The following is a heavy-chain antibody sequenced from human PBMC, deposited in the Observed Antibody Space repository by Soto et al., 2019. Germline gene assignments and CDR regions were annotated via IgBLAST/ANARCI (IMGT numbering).Heavy chain of an antibody. V-gene: IGHV2-5*02. CDR1: GFSLSSTRMA. J-gene: IGHJ4*02. D-gene: IGHD6-19*01. CDR3: AHIVVAGLGYYFDY. Sequence: QITLKESGPTLVKPTQTLTLTCTFSGFSLSSTRMAVGWFRQPQGKALGWLALIYWDDDKRYSPFLKSRLTITKDTSKNQVVLTMSNMDPVDTARYYCAHIVVAGLGYYFDYWGQGTLVTVSS. CDR2: IYWDDDK.